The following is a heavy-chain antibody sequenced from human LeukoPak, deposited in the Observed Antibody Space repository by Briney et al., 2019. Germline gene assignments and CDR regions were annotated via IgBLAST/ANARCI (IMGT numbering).Heavy chain of an antibody. CDR2: IYYSGST. J-gene: IGHJ4*02. Sequence: SETLSLTCTVSGGSISSGGYAWSWIRQHPGKGLEWIGYIYYSGSTNYNPSLKSRVTISVDTSKNQFSLKLSSVTAADTAVYYCARGIAVRASYYFDYWGQGTLVTVSS. CDR3: ARGIAVRASYYFDY. CDR1: GGSISSGGYA. D-gene: IGHD6-19*01. V-gene: IGHV4-61*08.